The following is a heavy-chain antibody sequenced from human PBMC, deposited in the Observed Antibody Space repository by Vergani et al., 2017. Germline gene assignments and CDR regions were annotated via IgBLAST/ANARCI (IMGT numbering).Heavy chain of an antibody. CDR3: ARRRSRYCRGGSCYSIYY. CDR1: GFTVSSNY. V-gene: IGHV3-53*01. J-gene: IGHJ4*02. Sequence: EVQLVESGGGVIQPGGSLRLSCAASGFTVSSNYMSWVRKAPGKGLEWVSVIYSGGSTYYADSVKGRFTISRANSKKTLYLQMNRLRAEDTAVYYCARRRSRYCRGGSCYSIYYWGQGTLVTVSS. CDR2: IYSGGST. D-gene: IGHD2-15*01.